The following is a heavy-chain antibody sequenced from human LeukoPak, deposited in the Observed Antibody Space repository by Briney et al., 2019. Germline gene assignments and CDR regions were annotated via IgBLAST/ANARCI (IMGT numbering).Heavy chain of an antibody. J-gene: IGHJ5*02. Sequence: GASVKVSCKASGSTFFNYGISWVRQAPGHGLEWMGWISGHNGNTNYAEKFQGRATMTTDTSTNTAYIELRSLRFDDTAVYYCARDFAWGSGGAPIDDNWLDPWGQGTLVTVSS. CDR1: GSTFFNYG. V-gene: IGHV1-18*01. CDR3: ARDFAWGSGGAPIDDNWLDP. D-gene: IGHD7-27*01. CDR2: ISGHNGNT.